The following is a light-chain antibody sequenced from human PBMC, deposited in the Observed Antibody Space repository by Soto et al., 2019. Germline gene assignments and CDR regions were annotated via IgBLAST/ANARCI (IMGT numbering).Light chain of an antibody. Sequence: QSVLTQPPSASGSPGPSVTISCTGTSRDVGGYNYVSWYQQHPGKAPKLMIYEVSKRPSGVPDRFSGSKSGNTASLTVSGLQAEDEADYYCSSYAGSNNYVFGTGTKVTV. CDR2: EVS. J-gene: IGLJ1*01. CDR1: SRDVGGYNY. V-gene: IGLV2-8*01. CDR3: SSYAGSNNYV.